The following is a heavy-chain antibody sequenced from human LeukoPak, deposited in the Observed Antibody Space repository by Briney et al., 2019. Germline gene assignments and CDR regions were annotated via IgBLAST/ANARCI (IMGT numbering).Heavy chain of an antibody. CDR3: ARPSANSAVDY. Sequence: GESLKISCKGSGYTFTSYWIGWVRQMPGQGLEWMGIIYPGDSDTRYSPSFQGQVTISADKSISTAYLQWSSLKALDTAMYYCARPSANSAVDYWGQGTLVTVSS. CDR2: IYPGDSDT. D-gene: IGHD4-23*01. J-gene: IGHJ4*02. CDR1: GYTFTSYW. V-gene: IGHV5-51*01.